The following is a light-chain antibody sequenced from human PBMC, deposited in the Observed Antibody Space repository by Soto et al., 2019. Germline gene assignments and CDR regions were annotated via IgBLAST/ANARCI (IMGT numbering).Light chain of an antibody. J-gene: IGKJ4*01. V-gene: IGKV3-15*01. CDR1: QSVSSSY. Sequence: EIVLTLSPGALPLSKGERATLSCRASQSVSSSYLAWYQQKPGQAPRLLIFDASTRATGIPGRFSGSGSGTEFTLTISSLLSEDFALYYCQQYNLWPLTFGGGTKVDI. CDR2: DAS. CDR3: QQYNLWPLT.